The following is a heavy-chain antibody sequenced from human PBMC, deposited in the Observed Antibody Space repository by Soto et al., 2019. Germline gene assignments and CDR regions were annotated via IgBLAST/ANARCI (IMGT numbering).Heavy chain of an antibody. CDR2: IYKTGNT. J-gene: IGHJ4*02. CDR1: GASISSGAYY. D-gene: IGHD3-10*01. V-gene: IGHV4-31*03. Sequence: PSETLSLTCTVSGASISSGAYYWTWIRQHPGKGLEWIGYIYKTGNTLFNPSLKSRISISLDTSKNQFSLRLSSVTAADTAVYYCARSYGLGSHVPDLDYWGQGTLVTVSS. CDR3: ARSYGLGSHVPDLDY.